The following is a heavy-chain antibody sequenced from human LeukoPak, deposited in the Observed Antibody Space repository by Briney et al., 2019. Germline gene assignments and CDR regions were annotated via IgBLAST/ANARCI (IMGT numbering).Heavy chain of an antibody. V-gene: IGHV3-53*01. CDR2: IYSGGST. CDR1: GFTVSSNY. D-gene: IGHD3-22*01. CDR3: AKDLAYYYDSSGYQAPRLSYYYYGMDV. J-gene: IGHJ6*02. Sequence: GGPLRLSCAASGFTVSSNYMSWVRQAPGKGLEWVSVIYSGGSTYYADSVKGRFTISRDNSKNTLYLQMNSLRAEDTAVYYCAKDLAYYYDSSGYQAPRLSYYYYGMDVWGQGTTVTVSS.